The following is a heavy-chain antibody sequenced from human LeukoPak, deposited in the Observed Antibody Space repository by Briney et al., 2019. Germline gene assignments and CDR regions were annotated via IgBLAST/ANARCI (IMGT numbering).Heavy chain of an antibody. J-gene: IGHJ4*02. CDR2: IYYSGST. Sequence: SETLSLTCTVSGASISSSTYYWSWIRQPPGKGLEWIGSIYYSGSTYYNPSLKSRVTISVDTSKNQFSLKLSSLTAADTAVYYCARRDGSYFDYWGQGTLVTVSS. V-gene: IGHV4-39*01. D-gene: IGHD1-26*01. CDR1: GASISSSTYY. CDR3: ARRDGSYFDY.